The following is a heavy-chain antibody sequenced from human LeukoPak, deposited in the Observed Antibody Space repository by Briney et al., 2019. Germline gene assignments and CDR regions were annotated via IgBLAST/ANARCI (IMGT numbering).Heavy chain of an antibody. CDR1: GFTFSSYW. J-gene: IGHJ4*02. D-gene: IGHD6-19*01. V-gene: IGHV3-7*01. CDR2: INQDGTEK. CDR3: ARDVLAGTFDY. Sequence: GGSLRLSCAASGFTFSSYWMNWFRQAPGKGLEWVANINQDGTEKYYVDSVRGRFTISRDNAKNSLYLQMNSLRAEDTAVYYCARDVLAGTFDYWGQGTLVTVSS.